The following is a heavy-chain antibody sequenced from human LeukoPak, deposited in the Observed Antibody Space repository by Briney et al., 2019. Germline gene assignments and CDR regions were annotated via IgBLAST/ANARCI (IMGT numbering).Heavy chain of an antibody. CDR3: ARGPSGRYYYYYMDV. CDR2: INHSGST. D-gene: IGHD3-10*01. J-gene: IGHJ6*03. CDR1: GYSISSGYY. V-gene: IGHV4-38-2*01. Sequence: PSETLSLTCAVSGYSISSGYYWGWIRQPPGKGLEWIGEINHSGSTNYNPSLKSRVTISVDTSKNQFSLKLSSVTAADTAVYYCARGPSGRYYYYYMDVWGKGTTVTVSS.